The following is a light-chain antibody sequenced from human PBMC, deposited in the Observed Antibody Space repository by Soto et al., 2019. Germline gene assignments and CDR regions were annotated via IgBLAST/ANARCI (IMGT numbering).Light chain of an antibody. J-gene: IGKJ3*01. CDR3: QKYDSAPFT. Sequence: DVQMTQSPSPLSASVRDRVTIACRASQAISHYLAWYQQKPGKVPELLIYGSSTLQSGVPSRFSGSGSGTDFTLTISSLQPEDVATYYCQKYDSAPFTFGPGTKVDIK. V-gene: IGKV1-27*01. CDR1: QAISHY. CDR2: GSS.